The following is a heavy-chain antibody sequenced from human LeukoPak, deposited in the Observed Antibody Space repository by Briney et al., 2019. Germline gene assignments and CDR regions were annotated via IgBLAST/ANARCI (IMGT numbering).Heavy chain of an antibody. D-gene: IGHD2-15*01. J-gene: IGHJ5*02. CDR1: GFTVSSNY. CDR2: IYSGGST. CDR3: ARVFRVCSGGSCYSGFDP. Sequence: GGSLRLSCAASGFTVSSNYMSWVRQAPGKGLEWVSVIYSGGSTYYADSVKGRFTISRDNSKNTLYLQMNSLRAEDRAVYYCARVFRVCSGGSCYSGFDPWGQGTLVTVSS. V-gene: IGHV3-66*02.